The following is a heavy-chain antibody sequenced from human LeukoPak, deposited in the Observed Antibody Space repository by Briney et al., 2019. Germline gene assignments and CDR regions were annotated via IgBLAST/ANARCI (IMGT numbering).Heavy chain of an antibody. CDR1: GYTFTGYY. D-gene: IGHD1-14*01. V-gene: IGHV1-2*02. J-gene: IGHJ4*02. CDR3: ARDLARCRNVVRSSSAY. CDR2: INPNSGGT. Sequence: AAVKVSCKASGYTFTGYYMHWVRQAPGQGLEWMGWINPNSGGTNYAQKFQGRVTMTRDTSISTAYMELSRLRSDDTAVYYCARDLARCRNVVRSSSAYWGRGTLVTVSS.